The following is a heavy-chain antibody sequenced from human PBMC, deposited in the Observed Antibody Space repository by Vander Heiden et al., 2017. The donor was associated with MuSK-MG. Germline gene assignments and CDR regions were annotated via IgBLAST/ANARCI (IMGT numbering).Heavy chain of an antibody. V-gene: IGHV3-30*04. CDR1: GFTFRSYA. CDR2: ISYDGSNK. D-gene: IGHD3-10*01. J-gene: IGHJ5*02. Sequence: QVQLVESGGGVVQPGRSLRLSCAASGFTFRSYARHGVRQAPGKGLEWVAVISYDGSNKYYADSVKGRFTISRDNSKNTLYLQMNSLRAEDTAVYYCARDGITMVRGVIWNWFDPWGQGTLVTVSS. CDR3: ARDGITMVRGVIWNWFDP.